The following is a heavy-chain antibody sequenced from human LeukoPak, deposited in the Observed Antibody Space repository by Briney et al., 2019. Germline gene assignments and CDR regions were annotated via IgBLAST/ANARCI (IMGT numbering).Heavy chain of an antibody. CDR3: ARGPSVGSGWSPDL. V-gene: IGHV3-7*01. Sequence: GGSLRLSCAASGFTFGRFWMSWVRQAPGKGLEWVANIKQDGSEKYYVDSVGGRFTISRDNANNSLFLQMNSLRVEDTALYYCARGPSVGSGWSPDLWGQGTLVTVSS. CDR2: IKQDGSEK. D-gene: IGHD6-19*01. CDR1: GFTFGRFW. J-gene: IGHJ5*02.